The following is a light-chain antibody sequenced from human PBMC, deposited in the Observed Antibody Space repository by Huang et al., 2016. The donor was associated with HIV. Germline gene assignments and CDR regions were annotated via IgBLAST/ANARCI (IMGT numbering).Light chain of an antibody. CDR2: LGS. V-gene: IGKV2-28*01. J-gene: IGKJ1*01. Sequence: DIVMTQSPLSLPVTPGEPASISCRSSQSLLHSNGYNYLDWYLQKPGQSPQLLIYLGSNRGAGVPDRISGSGAGADFRLKISRVEAEDVRIYYCMQNLQTPRTFGQGTKVEIK. CDR3: MQNLQTPRT. CDR1: QSLLHSNGYNY.